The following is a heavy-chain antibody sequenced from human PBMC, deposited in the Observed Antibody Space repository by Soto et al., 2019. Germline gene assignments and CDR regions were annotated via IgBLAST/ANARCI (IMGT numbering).Heavy chain of an antibody. CDR2: IRSKANSYAT. Sequence: HPGGSLRLSCAASGFTFSGSAMHWVRQASGKGLEWVGRIRSKANSYATAYAASLKGRFTISRDDSKHTAYLPLNSLKTEATSVYFCTSLFSHYYYYGMDVWGQGTTVTISS. J-gene: IGHJ6*02. CDR1: GFTFSGSA. V-gene: IGHV3-73*01. CDR3: TSLFSHYYYYGMDV.